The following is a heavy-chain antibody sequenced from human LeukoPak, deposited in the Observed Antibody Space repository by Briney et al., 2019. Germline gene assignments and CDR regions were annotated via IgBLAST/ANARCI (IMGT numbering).Heavy chain of an antibody. J-gene: IGHJ5*02. D-gene: IGHD3-22*01. Sequence: GSLRLSCAASGFTFSSYSMNWIRQPPGKGLEWIGSIHYTGTPYYSASLKSRVTISVDTSKNQFSLNLPSVTAADTAVYYCARDSKYDSSGHAPWGQGILVTVSS. CDR2: IHYTGTP. V-gene: IGHV4-39*07. CDR3: ARDSKYDSSGHAP. CDR1: GFTFSSYS.